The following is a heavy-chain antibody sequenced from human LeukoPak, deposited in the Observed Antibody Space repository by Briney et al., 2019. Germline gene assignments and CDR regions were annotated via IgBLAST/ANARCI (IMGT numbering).Heavy chain of an antibody. CDR2: IYYSGST. CDR3: ARQTRIVDFDY. J-gene: IGHJ4*02. Sequence: SETLSLTGTVSGGSISSSSYYWGWIRQPPGKGLEWIGSIYYSGSTYYNPSLKSRVTISVDTSKNQFSLKLSSVTAADTAVYYCARQTRIVDFDYWGQGTLVTVSS. V-gene: IGHV4-39*07. CDR1: GGSISSSSYY. D-gene: IGHD3-22*01.